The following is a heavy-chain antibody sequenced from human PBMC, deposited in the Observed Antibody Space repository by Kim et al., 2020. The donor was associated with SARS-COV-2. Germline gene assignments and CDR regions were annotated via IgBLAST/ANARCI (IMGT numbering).Heavy chain of an antibody. CDR1: GGTFSRYA. J-gene: IGHJ6*03. CDR2: IIPILGIE. Sequence: SVKVSCKASGGTFSRYAMSWVRQAPGQGLEWMGRIIPILGIENYAQKFQGRVTIIVDKSTSTAYMELSSLRSEDTAVYYCARDRVEITIFGVVNYYYMDVWGKGTTVTVSS. CDR3: ARDRVEITIFGVVNYYYMDV. D-gene: IGHD3-3*01. V-gene: IGHV1-69*04.